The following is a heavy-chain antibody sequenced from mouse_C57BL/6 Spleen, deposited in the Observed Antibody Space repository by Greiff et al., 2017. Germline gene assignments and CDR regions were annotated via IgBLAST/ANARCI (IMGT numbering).Heavy chain of an antibody. CDR1: GYTFTDYN. CDR2: INPNNGGT. CDR3: ARWLYEYDEVFDY. J-gene: IGHJ2*01. Sequence: SGPELVKPGASVKMSCKASGYTFTDYNMHWVKQSHGKSLEWIGYINPNNGGTSYNQKFKGKATLTVNKSSSTAYMELRSLTSEDSAVYYCARWLYEYDEVFDYWGQGTTLTVSS. D-gene: IGHD2-4*01. V-gene: IGHV1-22*01.